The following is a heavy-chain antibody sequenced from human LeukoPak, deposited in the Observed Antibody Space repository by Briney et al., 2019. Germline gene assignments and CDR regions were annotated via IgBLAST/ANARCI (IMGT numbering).Heavy chain of an antibody. CDR3: ARGSSSGWYPPDYYYMDV. V-gene: IGHV3-53*01. J-gene: IGHJ6*03. CDR1: GFTFSSYW. Sequence: GGSLRLSCAASGFTFSSYWMTWVRQAPGKGLEWVSVIYSGGSTYYADSVKDRFTISRDNSKNTLYLQMNSLRAEDTAVYYCARGSSSGWYPPDYYYMDVWGKGTTVTVSS. CDR2: IYSGGST. D-gene: IGHD6-19*01.